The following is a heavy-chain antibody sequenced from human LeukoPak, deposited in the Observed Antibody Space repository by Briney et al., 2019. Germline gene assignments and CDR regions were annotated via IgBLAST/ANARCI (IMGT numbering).Heavy chain of an antibody. J-gene: IGHJ4*02. D-gene: IGHD3-3*01. CDR3: TRVTYYDFWSGYFPREYFDY. Sequence: GGSLRLSCTASGFTFGDYAMSWVRQAPGKGREWVGFIRSKAYGGTTEYAASVKGRFTISRDDSKSIAYLQMNSLKTEDTAVYYCTRVTYYDFWSGYFPREYFDYWGQGTLVTVSS. V-gene: IGHV3-49*04. CDR2: IRSKAYGGTT. CDR1: GFTFGDYA.